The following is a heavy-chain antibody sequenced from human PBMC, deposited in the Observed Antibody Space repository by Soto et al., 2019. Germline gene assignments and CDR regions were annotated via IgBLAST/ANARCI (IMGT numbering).Heavy chain of an antibody. D-gene: IGHD5-12*01. CDR3: ARVATIGYQPYGMDV. CDR1: GYTFTGYY. V-gene: IGHV1-2*02. CDR2: INPNSGGT. Sequence: ASVKVYCKASGYTFTGYYMHWVRQAPGQGLEWMGWINPNSGGTNYAQKFQGRVTMTRDTSISTAYMELSRLRSDDTAVYYCARVATIGYQPYGMDVWGQGTTVTVSS. J-gene: IGHJ6*02.